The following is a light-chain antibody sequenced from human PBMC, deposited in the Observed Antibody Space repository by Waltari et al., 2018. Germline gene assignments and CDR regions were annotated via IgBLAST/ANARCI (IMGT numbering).Light chain of an antibody. Sequence: DIKMTQSPSTLSASVGDRVTITCRASQSLSTWVAWYQQKPGKAPRLLIFKSTNLENGVPGRFSGSGSGTEFTLTISSLEPDDFATYYCQHYNNYWTFGQGTKVEIK. CDR3: QHYNNYWT. J-gene: IGKJ1*01. CDR1: QSLSTW. V-gene: IGKV1-5*03. CDR2: KST.